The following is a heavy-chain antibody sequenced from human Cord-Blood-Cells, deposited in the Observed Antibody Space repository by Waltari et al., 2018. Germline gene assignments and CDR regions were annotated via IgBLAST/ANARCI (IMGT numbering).Heavy chain of an antibody. CDR1: GGSFSGYY. D-gene: IGHD4-4*01. V-gene: IGHV4-34*01. Sequence: QVQLQQWGAGLLKPSETLSLTCAVYGGSFSGYYWSWIRQPPGKGLEWIGEINHSGSTNYNPSLKSRVTISVDTSKNQFSLKLSSVTAADTAVYYCARGVPLMTTVTKGWFDPWGQGTLVTVSS. CDR3: ARGVPLMTTVTKGWFDP. CDR2: INHSGST. J-gene: IGHJ5*02.